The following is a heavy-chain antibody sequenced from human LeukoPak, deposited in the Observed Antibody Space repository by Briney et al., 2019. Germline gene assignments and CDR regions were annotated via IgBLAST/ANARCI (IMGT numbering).Heavy chain of an antibody. CDR3: ARAGDYDSSGYYPIDY. J-gene: IGHJ4*02. V-gene: IGHV3-72*01. Sequence: GGSLRLSCAASGFTLDDYAMHWVRQAPGKGLEWVGRTGNKANRYTTDYAASVKGRFTISRDDSRNSLYLQMNSLKTEDTAVYICARAGDYDSSGYYPIDYWGQGTLVTVSS. CDR2: TGNKANRYTT. D-gene: IGHD3-22*01. CDR1: GFTLDDYA.